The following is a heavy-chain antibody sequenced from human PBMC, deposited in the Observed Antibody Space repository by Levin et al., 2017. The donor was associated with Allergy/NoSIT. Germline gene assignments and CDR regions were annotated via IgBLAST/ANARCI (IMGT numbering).Heavy chain of an antibody. CDR3: ARDLSFYGDYTYYYYYGMDV. CDR2: INSDGSST. CDR1: GFTFSSYW. Sequence: GGSLRLSCAASGFTFSSYWMHWVRQAPGKGLVWVSRINSDGSSTSYADSVKGRFTISRDNAKNTLYLQMNSLRAEDTAVYYCARDLSFYGDYTYYYYYGMDVWGQGTTVTVSS. V-gene: IGHV3-74*01. D-gene: IGHD4-17*01. J-gene: IGHJ6*02.